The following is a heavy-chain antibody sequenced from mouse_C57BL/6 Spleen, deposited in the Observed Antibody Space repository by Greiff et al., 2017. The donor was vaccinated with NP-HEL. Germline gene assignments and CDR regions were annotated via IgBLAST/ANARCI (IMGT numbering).Heavy chain of an antibody. CDR2: IYPGSGST. Sequence: QVQLQQPGAELVKPGASVKMSCKASGYTFTSYWITWVKQRPGQGLEWIGDIYPGSGSTNYNQKFKGKATLTVDKSSSTAYMQLSSLTSEDSAVYYCAISSSGAWFAYWGQGTLVTVSA. CDR3: AISSSGAWFAY. J-gene: IGHJ3*01. V-gene: IGHV1-55*01. D-gene: IGHD3-2*02. CDR1: GYTFTSYW.